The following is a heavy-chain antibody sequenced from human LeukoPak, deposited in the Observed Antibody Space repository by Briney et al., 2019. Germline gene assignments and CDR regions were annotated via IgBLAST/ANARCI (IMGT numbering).Heavy chain of an antibody. D-gene: IGHD2-21*01. CDR3: ARDLLCPSGLFGICGVLYYYYYGMDV. Sequence: PVGSLRLSCAASGFTSSSYWMHWVRQAPGKGLVWVSRINSDGSSTSYADSVKGRFTISRDNAKNTLYLQMNSLRAEDTAVYYCARDLLCPSGLFGICGVLYYYYYGMDVWGQGTTVTVSS. J-gene: IGHJ6*02. CDR1: GFTSSSYW. V-gene: IGHV3-74*01. CDR2: INSDGSST.